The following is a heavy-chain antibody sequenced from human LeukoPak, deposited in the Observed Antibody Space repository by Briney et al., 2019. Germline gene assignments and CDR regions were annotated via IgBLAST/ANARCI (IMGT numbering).Heavy chain of an antibody. J-gene: IGHJ4*02. D-gene: IGHD3-22*01. CDR3: ARDYDSSGYTPDY. V-gene: IGHV3-21*01. CDR2: ISSSSSYI. Sequence: GGSLRLSCAASGFTFSSYSMNWVRQAPGKGLEWVSSISSSSSYIYYADSVKGRFTIPRDNAKNSLYLQMNSLRAEDTAVYYCARDYDSSGYTPDYWGQGTLVTVSS. CDR1: GFTFSSYS.